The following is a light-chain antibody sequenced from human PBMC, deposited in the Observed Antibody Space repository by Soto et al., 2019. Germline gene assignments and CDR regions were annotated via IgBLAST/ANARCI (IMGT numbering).Light chain of an antibody. CDR1: QSVSSD. J-gene: IGKJ1*01. V-gene: IGKV3-11*01. CDR2: DAS. CDR3: QQRSNWPPWT. Sequence: EIVLTQSPATLSLSPEERATLSCRASQSVSSDLAWYQQKPGQAPRHLIYDASNRATGIPARFSGSGSGTDFTLTISSLEPEDFAVYYCQQRSNWPPWTFGQGTKVEIK.